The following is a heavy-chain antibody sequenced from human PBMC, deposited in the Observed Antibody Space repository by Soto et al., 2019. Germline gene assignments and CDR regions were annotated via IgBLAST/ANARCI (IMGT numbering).Heavy chain of an antibody. CDR2: IYYNGNN. V-gene: IGHV4-31*02. Sequence: QVQVQESGPGLVKPSQTLSLKCSVSGGSIGSRDYYWSWIRQHPEKGLEWIGSIYYNGNNDYNPSLRGRPTMSLDTSRNEFSLKLTSVTAADTAVYYCARDKGGAALKGSGMDVWGQGTTVTVS. CDR3: ARDKGGAALKGSGMDV. J-gene: IGHJ6*02. D-gene: IGHD3-10*01. CDR1: GGSIGSRDYY.